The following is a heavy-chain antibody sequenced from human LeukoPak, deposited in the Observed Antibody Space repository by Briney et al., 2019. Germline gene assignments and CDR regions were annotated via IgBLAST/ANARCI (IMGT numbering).Heavy chain of an antibody. J-gene: IGHJ3*02. V-gene: IGHV1-69*02. CDR2: IIPILGIA. Sequence: SVKVSCKASGGTFSSYTISWVRQAPGQGLEWMGKIIPILGIANYAQKFQGRVTITADKSTSTAYMELSSLRSEDTAVYYCATTIFGVVITDAFDIWGQGTMVTVSS. CDR3: ATTIFGVVITDAFDI. D-gene: IGHD3-3*01. CDR1: GGTFSSYT.